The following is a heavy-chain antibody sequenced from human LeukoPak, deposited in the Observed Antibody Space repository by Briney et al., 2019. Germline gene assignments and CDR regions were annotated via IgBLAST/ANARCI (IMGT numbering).Heavy chain of an antibody. D-gene: IGHD6-6*01. CDR1: GFSFSNYW. V-gene: IGHV3-7*01. J-gene: IGHJ4*02. CDR2: IKQDGSMK. Sequence: GGSLRLSCAASGFSFSNYWMSWVRQAPGKGLEWVANIKQDGSMKGYVDSVKGRFTIPRDNAKNSLYLQMNSLRADDTAVYFCAMIEQVVSNVEGGYWGQGTLVTVSS. CDR3: AMIEQVVSNVEGGY.